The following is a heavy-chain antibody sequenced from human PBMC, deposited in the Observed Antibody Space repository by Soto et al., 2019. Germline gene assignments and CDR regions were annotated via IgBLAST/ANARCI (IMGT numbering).Heavy chain of an antibody. V-gene: IGHV3-23*01. CDR1: GFTFSSYA. Sequence: EVQLLESGGGLVQPGGSLRLSCAASGFTFSSYAMSWVRQAPGKGLEWVSGITDGGGSTFYADSLQGRFTISRDNSKNTLYLQMSSLTAEDTAIYYCAKVGLFRNGYMGVVRGHYWGQGTLVTVSA. J-gene: IGHJ4*02. CDR2: ITDGGGST. D-gene: IGHD6-13*01. CDR3: AKVGLFRNGYMGVVRGHY.